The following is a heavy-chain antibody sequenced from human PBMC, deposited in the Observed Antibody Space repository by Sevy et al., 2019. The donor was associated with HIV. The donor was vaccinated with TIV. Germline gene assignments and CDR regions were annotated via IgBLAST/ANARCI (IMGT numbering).Heavy chain of an antibody. Sequence: ASVKVSCKASGGTFSSYAISWVRQAPGQGLEWMGGIIPIFGTANYAQKFQGRVTITADESTSTAYMELSSLRSEDTAVYYCALLNWSYGGAFDIWGQGTMVTVSS. V-gene: IGHV1-69*13. D-gene: IGHD1-7*01. CDR3: ALLNWSYGGAFDI. CDR1: GGTFSSYA. J-gene: IGHJ3*02. CDR2: IIPIFGTA.